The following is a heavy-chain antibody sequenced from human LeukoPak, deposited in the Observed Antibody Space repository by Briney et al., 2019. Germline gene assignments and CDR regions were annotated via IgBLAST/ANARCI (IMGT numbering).Heavy chain of an antibody. CDR3: AKDRCSNGIGCYYYYMDV. J-gene: IGHJ6*03. Sequence: ASVKVSCKVSGYSLTTLSMHWVRQAPGKGLEWMGGFDPEDGETIYAQKFQGRVTMTEDTSTDTAYMELSSLRSEDTAVYYCAKDRCSNGIGCYYYYMDVWGKGTTVTISS. CDR2: FDPEDGET. CDR1: GYSLTTLS. V-gene: IGHV1-24*01. D-gene: IGHD2-8*01.